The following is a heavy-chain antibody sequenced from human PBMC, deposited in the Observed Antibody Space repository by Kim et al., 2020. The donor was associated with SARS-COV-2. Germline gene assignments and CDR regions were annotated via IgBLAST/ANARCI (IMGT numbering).Heavy chain of an antibody. Sequence: GGSLRLSCAASGFPFSSYSMNWVRQAPGKGLEWVSSISSSSSYIYYADSVKGRFTISRDNAKNSLYLQMNSLRAEDTAVYYCARDRGYSYGFAFDIWGQGTMVTVSS. CDR3: ARDRGYSYGFAFDI. J-gene: IGHJ3*02. V-gene: IGHV3-21*01. CDR1: GFPFSSYS. D-gene: IGHD5-18*01. CDR2: ISSSSSYI.